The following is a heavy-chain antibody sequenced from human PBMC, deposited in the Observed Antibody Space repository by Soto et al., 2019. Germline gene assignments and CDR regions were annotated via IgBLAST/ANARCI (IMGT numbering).Heavy chain of an antibody. V-gene: IGHV3-33*01. D-gene: IGHD1-26*01. J-gene: IGHJ6*02. CDR1: GFTFSSYG. Sequence: GGSLRLSXAASGFTFSSYGMHWVRQAPGKGLEWVAVIWYDGSNKYYADSVKGRFTISRDNSKNTLYLQMNSLRAEDTAVYYCARSGIVGARDYYYGMDVWGQGTTVTVSS. CDR3: ARSGIVGARDYYYGMDV. CDR2: IWYDGSNK.